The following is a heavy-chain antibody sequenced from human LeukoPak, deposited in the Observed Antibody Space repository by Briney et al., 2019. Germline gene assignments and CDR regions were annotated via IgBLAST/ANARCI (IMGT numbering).Heavy chain of an antibody. CDR2: IIPIFGTA. CDR1: GGTFSSYA. J-gene: IGHJ4*02. Sequence: SVKVSCKASGGTFSSYAISWVRQAPGQGLEWMGGIIPIFGTANYAQKLQGRVTITADKSTSTAYMELCSLRSEDTAVYYCARVGRTHKPDYWGQGTLVTVSS. D-gene: IGHD3/OR15-3a*01. CDR3: ARVGRTHKPDY. V-gene: IGHV1-69*06.